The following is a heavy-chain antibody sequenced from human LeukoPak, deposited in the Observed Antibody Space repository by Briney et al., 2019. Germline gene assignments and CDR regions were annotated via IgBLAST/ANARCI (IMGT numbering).Heavy chain of an antibody. Sequence: SETLSLTCTVSGGSISSSSYYWGWIRQPPGKGLEWIGSIYYSGSTYYNPSLKSRVAISVDTSKNQFSLKLSSVIAADTAVYYCASPPPVGPWYFDLWGRGTLVTVSS. V-gene: IGHV4-39*01. CDR2: IYYSGST. CDR3: ASPPPVGPWYFDL. J-gene: IGHJ2*01. CDR1: GGSISSSSYY.